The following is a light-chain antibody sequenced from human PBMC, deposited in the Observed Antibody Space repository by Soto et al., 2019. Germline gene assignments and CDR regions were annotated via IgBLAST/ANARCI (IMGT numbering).Light chain of an antibody. CDR3: QQYNIWPLS. V-gene: IGKV3-15*01. Sequence: EIVMTQSPVTLSVSPGEVVTLSCRASQSVYSNLAWYQQKPGQAPRLLIYDASASATDIPARFSGSGYGTDFTLTVSRLKSEEFAVYYGQQYNIWPLSFGLGTKVEIK. J-gene: IGKJ4*01. CDR1: QSVYSN. CDR2: DAS.